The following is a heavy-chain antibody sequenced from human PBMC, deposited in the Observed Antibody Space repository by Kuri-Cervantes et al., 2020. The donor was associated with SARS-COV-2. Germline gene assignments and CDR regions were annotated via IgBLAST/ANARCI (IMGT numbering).Heavy chain of an antibody. V-gene: IGHV4-59*08. CDR3: ARGDTGHDY. Sequence: SETLSLTCTVSGGSISSSYYWSWIRQPPGKGLEWIGYIYRSGSTNYNPSLKSRVTISLDTSKNQFSLKLRSVIAADTAVYYCARGDTGHDYWGQGTLVTVSS. D-gene: IGHD5-18*01. CDR2: IYRSGST. J-gene: IGHJ4*02. CDR1: GGSISSSYY.